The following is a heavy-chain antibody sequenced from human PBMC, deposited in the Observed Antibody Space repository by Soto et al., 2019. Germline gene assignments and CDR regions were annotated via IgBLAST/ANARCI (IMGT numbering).Heavy chain of an antibody. CDR3: ARLNKPGWFDP. CDR1: SGSIISSNYY. V-gene: IGHV4-39*01. Sequence: SETLSLTCTVSSGSIISSNYYWAWIRQPPEKGLEWIATIYYSGSTYYSPSLKSRVTISVDTSKNQFSLRLASVTAAGTAVYYCARLNKPGWFDPWGQGTLVTVS. CDR2: IYYSGST. J-gene: IGHJ5*02.